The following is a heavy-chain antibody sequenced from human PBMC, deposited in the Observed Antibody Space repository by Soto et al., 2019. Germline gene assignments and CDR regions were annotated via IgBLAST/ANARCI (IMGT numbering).Heavy chain of an antibody. J-gene: IGHJ4*02. V-gene: IGHV1-58*01. CDR2: IVVGSGNT. Sequence: ATVKVSCKASGFTFTSSAVQWVRQARGQRLEWIGWIVVGSGNTNYAQKFQERVTITRDMSTGTAYMELSSLRSEDTAVYYCAAERGYYDSSGYWYFDYWGQGTLVTVSS. CDR1: GFTFTSSA. CDR3: AAERGYYDSSGYWYFDY. D-gene: IGHD3-22*01.